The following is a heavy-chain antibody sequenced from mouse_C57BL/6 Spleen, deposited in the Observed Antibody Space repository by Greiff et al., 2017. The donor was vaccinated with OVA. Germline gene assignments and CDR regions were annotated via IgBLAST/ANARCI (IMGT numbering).Heavy chain of an antibody. CDR3: TRQGTGTWFAC. Sequence: EVQVVESGGDLVKPGGSLKLSCAASGFTFSSYGMSWVRQTPDKRLEWVATISSGGSYTYYPDSVKGRFTIARDNAKNTLYMQISSLKSEDTAMYYCTRQGTGTWFACWGQGTLVTVSA. J-gene: IGHJ3*01. D-gene: IGHD4-1*01. V-gene: IGHV5-6*01. CDR1: GFTFSSYG. CDR2: ISSGGSYT.